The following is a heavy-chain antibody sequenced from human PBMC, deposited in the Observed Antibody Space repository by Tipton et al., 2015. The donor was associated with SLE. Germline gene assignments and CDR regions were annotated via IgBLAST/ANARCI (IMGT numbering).Heavy chain of an antibody. D-gene: IGHD6-19*01. CDR3: ARGSGAVAEDY. J-gene: IGHJ4*02. CDR1: GGSISSSHW. CDR2: IYHSGST. V-gene: IGHV4-4*02. Sequence: TLSLTCAVSGGSISSSHWWTWVRQPPGKGLEWIGEIYHSGSTSYNPSLKSRVTISVDKSKNQFSLKLTSVTAADTAVYYCARGSGAVAEDYWGQGTLVTVSS.